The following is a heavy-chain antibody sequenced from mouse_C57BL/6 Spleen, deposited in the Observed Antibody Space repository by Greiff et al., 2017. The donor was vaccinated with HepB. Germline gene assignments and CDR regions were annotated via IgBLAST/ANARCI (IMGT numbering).Heavy chain of an antibody. V-gene: IGHV7-3*01. J-gene: IGHJ2*01. CDR2: IRNKANGYTT. D-gene: IGHD2-4*01. Sequence: EVKVVESGGGLVQPGGSLSLSCAASGFTFTDYYMSWVRQPPGKALEWLGFIRNKANGYTTEYSASVKGRFTISRDNSQSILYLQMNALRAEDSATYYCARLYDYDCFDYWGQGTTLTVSS. CDR1: GFTFTDYY. CDR3: ARLYDYDCFDY.